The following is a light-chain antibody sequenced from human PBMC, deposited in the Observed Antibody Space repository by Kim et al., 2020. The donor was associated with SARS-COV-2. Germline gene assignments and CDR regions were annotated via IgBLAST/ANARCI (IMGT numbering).Light chain of an antibody. CDR3: QSFDSSLSTYV. V-gene: IGLV1-40*03. CDR1: SSKLGAVYD. J-gene: IGLJ1*01. CDR2: GNS. Sequence: TVTISCTGSSSKLGAVYDVHWYQHLPGIAPKLLIFGNSNRPSGVPDRFSGSKSGASASLAITGLQAEDEADYYCQSFDSSLSTYVFGSGTKVTVL.